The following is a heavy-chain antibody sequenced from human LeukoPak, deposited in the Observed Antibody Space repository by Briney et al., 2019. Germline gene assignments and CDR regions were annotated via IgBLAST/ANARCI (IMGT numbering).Heavy chain of an antibody. CDR2: ITMTGSVI. CDR1: GFAHREYY. Sequence: GGSLRLSCAASGFAHREYYMSWSRQAPGKGLEWISFITMTGSVIQYSDSVKGRFTTSRDNAKNSLYLQMNSLRADDTAVYYCARCCWSRGWFDPWGQGTLVTVSS. J-gene: IGHJ5*02. D-gene: IGHD6-13*01. V-gene: IGHV3-11*01. CDR3: ARCCWSRGWFDP.